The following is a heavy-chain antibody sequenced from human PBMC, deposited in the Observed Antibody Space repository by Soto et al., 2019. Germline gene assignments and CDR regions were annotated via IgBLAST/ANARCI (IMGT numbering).Heavy chain of an antibody. Sequence: QLQLQESGPGLVKLSETLTLICTVSGGSISSSRDYWGWIRQPPGEGLEWIGNIFYSGSTYYNPSLKSRVAISVDTSKNQFSLKLSSVTAADTAVYYCATDMYYYDSSGYFDYWGQGTLVTVSS. CDR2: IFYSGST. V-gene: IGHV4-39*01. CDR3: ATDMYYYDSSGYFDY. J-gene: IGHJ4*02. D-gene: IGHD3-22*01. CDR1: GGSISSSRDY.